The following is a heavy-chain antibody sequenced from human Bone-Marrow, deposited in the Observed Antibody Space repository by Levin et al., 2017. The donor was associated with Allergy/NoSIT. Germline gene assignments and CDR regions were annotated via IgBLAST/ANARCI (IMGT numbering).Heavy chain of an antibody. D-gene: IGHD2-15*01. V-gene: IGHV3-15*01. CDR1: GFNFTNAW. CDR2: IKSRNDGGTT. CDR3: STEGGHCSGGSCYLLPFYYGMDV. J-gene: IGHJ6*02. Sequence: GALRLSCAASGFNFTNAWMSWVRQAPGKGLEWVGRIKSRNDGGTTDYAAPVKGRFIISKEVSKNTLYLQMNSLKTQDTAVYYCSTEGGHCSGGSCYLLPFYYGMDVWGQGTTVTVSS.